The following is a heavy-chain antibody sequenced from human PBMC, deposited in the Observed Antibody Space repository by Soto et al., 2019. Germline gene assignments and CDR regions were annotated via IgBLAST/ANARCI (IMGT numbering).Heavy chain of an antibody. Sequence: EEQLVESGGGLVRPGGSLRLSCAASDFTFSIYTMNWVRQAPGKGLEWLAYINSGSGTTHYADSVKGRFTISRDDAQKSLFLQMSTLRDEDTGVNDGARDIIVMSWPGMDIWCQGTTVTVCS. V-gene: IGHV3-48*02. J-gene: IGHJ6*02. D-gene: IGHD3-22*01. CDR2: INSGSGTT. CDR3: ARDIIVMSWPGMDI. CDR1: DFTFSIYT.